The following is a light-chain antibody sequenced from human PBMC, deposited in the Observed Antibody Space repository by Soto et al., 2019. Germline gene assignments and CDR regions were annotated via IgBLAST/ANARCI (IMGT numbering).Light chain of an antibody. CDR2: GAF. J-gene: IGKJ1*01. V-gene: IGKV3-15*01. Sequence: DIALTHSPGTRYLSPRERAALPGSASHIVSSGYLAWYQQRPGQPPRLLMYGAFTRAAGVPARFSGSASGTEFTLTISSLQSEDFAVYYCQLYNNWPRWTFGEGTKVDIK. CDR3: QLYNNWPRWT. CDR1: HIVSSGY.